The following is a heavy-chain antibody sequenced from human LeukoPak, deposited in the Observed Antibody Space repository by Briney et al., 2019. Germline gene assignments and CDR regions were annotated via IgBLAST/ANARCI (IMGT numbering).Heavy chain of an antibody. CDR2: IWYDGSIK. D-gene: IGHD2-2*02. J-gene: IGHJ4*02. CDR3: AKVLGYCSTTNCYIES. CDR1: GFTFSSYG. Sequence: GGSLRLSCAASGFTFSSYGMHWVRQAPGKGLEWVAVIWYDGSIKYYADSVKGRFTISRDNSKNTLYLQMNSLRVEDSAVYYCAKVLGYCSTTNCYIESWGQGTLVTVSS. V-gene: IGHV3-33*06.